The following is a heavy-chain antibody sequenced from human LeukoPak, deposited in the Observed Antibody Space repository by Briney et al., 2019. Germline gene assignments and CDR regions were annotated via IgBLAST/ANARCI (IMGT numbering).Heavy chain of an antibody. CDR3: ARAVPAAMHGAFDI. CDR1: GYTFTSYG. V-gene: IGHV1-18*04. J-gene: IGHJ3*02. Sequence: GASVKVSCKASGYTFTSYGISWVRQAPGQGLEWRGWISAYNGNTNYAQKLKGRVTMTTDTSTSTAYMELRSLRSDDTAVYYCARAVPAAMHGAFDIWGQGTMVTVSS. D-gene: IGHD2-2*01. CDR2: ISAYNGNT.